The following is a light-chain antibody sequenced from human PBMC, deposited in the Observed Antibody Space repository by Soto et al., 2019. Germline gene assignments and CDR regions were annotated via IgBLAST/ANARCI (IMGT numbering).Light chain of an antibody. CDR1: QSVRSW. J-gene: IGKJ4*01. Sequence: DIHMTESPSTLSASVGDIVTITCRASQSVRSWLAWYQQKPGRAPKFLIYDDSSLESGVPSRLRGSGSGTELNLTISNLQPDDFATYYCQKYDNYTLTFGGGTKVDIK. V-gene: IGKV1-5*01. CDR2: DDS. CDR3: QKYDNYTLT.